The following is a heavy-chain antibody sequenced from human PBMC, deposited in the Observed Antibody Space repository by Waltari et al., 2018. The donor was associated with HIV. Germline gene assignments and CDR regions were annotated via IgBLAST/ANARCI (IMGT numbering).Heavy chain of an antibody. CDR2: IRSKADGGTT. V-gene: IGHV3-49*04. CDR3: TRVRTPRNMSTFGGSYRAYYFDY. Sequence: EVQLVESGGGLVQPGRSLRLSCTASGFTFGDYAMSWVRQAPVKGQAWVGFIRSKADGGTTEYAASVKGRFTISRDDSKSIAYLQMNSLKTEDTAVYYCTRVRTPRNMSTFGGSYRAYYFDYWGQGTLVTVSS. CDR1: GFTFGDYA. D-gene: IGHD3-16*01. J-gene: IGHJ4*02.